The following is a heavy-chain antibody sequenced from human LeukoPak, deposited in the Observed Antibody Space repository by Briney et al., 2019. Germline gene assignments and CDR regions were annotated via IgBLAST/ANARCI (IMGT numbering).Heavy chain of an antibody. Sequence: SGTLSLTCAVSGGSISSSNWWSWVRQPPGKGLEWIGEIYHSGSTNYNPSLKSRVTISVDKSKNQFSLKLSSVTAADTAVYYCARAPLLRGVIHWFDPWGQGTLVTVSS. CDR3: ARAPLLRGVIHWFDP. CDR1: GGSISSSNW. V-gene: IGHV4-4*02. CDR2: IYHSGST. J-gene: IGHJ5*02. D-gene: IGHD3-10*01.